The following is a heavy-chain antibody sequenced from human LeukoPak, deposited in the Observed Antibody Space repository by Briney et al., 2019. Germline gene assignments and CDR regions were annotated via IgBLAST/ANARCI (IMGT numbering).Heavy chain of an antibody. V-gene: IGHV1-2*02. CDR1: GYTFTGYY. D-gene: IGHD6-19*01. J-gene: IGHJ4*02. Sequence: ASVKVSCKASGYTFTGYYMHWVRQAPGQGLEWMGWINPNSGGTNYAQKFQGRVTMTRDTSISTAYMELSRLRSDDTAVYYCARGYSSGWYSGPYYFDYWGQGTLVTVSS. CDR3: ARGYSSGWYSGPYYFDY. CDR2: INPNSGGT.